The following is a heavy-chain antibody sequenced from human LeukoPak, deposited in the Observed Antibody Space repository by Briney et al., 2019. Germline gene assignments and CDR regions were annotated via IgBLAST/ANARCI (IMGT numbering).Heavy chain of an antibody. J-gene: IGHJ4*02. CDR2: ISGSGGST. CDR1: GFTFSSYA. V-gene: IGHV3-23*01. CDR3: AKQSALYSGSYYADY. Sequence: PGGSLRLSCAASGFTFSSYAMSWVRQAPGQGLEWVSAISGSGGSTYYADSVKGRFTISRDNSKNTLYLQMNSLRAEDTAVYYCAKQSALYSGSYYADYWGQGTLVTVSS. D-gene: IGHD1-26*01.